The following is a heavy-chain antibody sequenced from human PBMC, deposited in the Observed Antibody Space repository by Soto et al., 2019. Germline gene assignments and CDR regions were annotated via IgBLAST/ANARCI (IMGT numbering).Heavy chain of an antibody. J-gene: IGHJ5*02. CDR2: INPSGGST. CDR1: GYTFTTYY. D-gene: IGHD2-15*01. CDR3: AKGYCSGGSCYELWDWFDL. V-gene: IGHV1-46*01. Sequence: ASVKVSCKASGYTFTTYYMHWVRQAPGQGLEWMGIINPSGGSTSYAQKFQGRVTMTRDTSTSTVYMELSSLRSEDTAFYYCAKGYCSGGSCYELWDWFDLWG.